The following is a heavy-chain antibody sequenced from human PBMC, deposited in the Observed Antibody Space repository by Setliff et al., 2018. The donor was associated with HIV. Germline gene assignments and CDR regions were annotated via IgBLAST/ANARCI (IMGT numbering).Heavy chain of an antibody. D-gene: IGHD3-9*01. J-gene: IGHJ5*02. Sequence: VRPSETLSLTCTVSGGSIASSTHYWAWIRQPPGKGLEWIGSVYYNGATDHNPSLKSRVTISVDTSNQQFSLKLSSVTAADTAVYYCARHEGYNDFLTGYFRYKWYDPWGQGTLVTSPQ. CDR1: GGSIASSTHY. CDR3: ARHEGYNDFLTGYFRYKWYDP. CDR2: VYYNGAT. V-gene: IGHV4-39*01.